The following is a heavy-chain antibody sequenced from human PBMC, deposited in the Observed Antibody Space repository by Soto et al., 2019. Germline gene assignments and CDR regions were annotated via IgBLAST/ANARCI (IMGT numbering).Heavy chain of an antibody. CDR1: GGTFSGYA. CDR3: ARDGLYSSGPRDY. D-gene: IGHD6-19*01. V-gene: IGHV1-69*13. Sequence: SVKVSCKASGGTFSGYAISWVRQAPGQGLEWMGGIIPIFGTANYAQKFQGRVTITADESTSTAYMELSSLRSEDTAVYYCARDGLYSSGPRDYWGQGTLVTVSS. CDR2: IIPIFGTA. J-gene: IGHJ4*02.